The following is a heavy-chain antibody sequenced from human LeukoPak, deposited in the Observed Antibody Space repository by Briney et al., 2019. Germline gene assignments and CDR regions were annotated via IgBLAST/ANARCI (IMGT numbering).Heavy chain of an antibody. Sequence: GGSLRLSCAASGFTFSSYGMHWVRQAPGKGLEWVAVIWYDGSNKYYADSVKGRFTISRDNSKNTLYLQMNSPRAEDTAVYYCARERAGDYYYYGMDVWGKGTTVTVSS. V-gene: IGHV3-33*01. CDR1: GFTFSSYG. J-gene: IGHJ6*04. D-gene: IGHD6-13*01. CDR3: ARERAGDYYYYGMDV. CDR2: IWYDGSNK.